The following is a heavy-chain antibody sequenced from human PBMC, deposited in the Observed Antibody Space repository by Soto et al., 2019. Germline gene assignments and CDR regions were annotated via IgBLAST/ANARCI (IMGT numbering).Heavy chain of an antibody. CDR2: ITSSSSYI. D-gene: IGHD3-22*01. J-gene: IGHJ4*02. CDR3: VRARSTDSRPDY. CDR1: GVTFSLYS. V-gene: IGHV3-21*01. Sequence: GGSLRLSCAASGVTFSLYSVIGVRQAPGKGLEWVASITSSSSYIYYEDSLKGRFTISRDNAKNSLFLQLDSLRAEDTAVYFCVRARSTDSRPDYWGQGTLVTVSS.